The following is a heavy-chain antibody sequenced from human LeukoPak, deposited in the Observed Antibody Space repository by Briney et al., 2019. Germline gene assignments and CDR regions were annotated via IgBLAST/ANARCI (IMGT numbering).Heavy chain of an antibody. V-gene: IGHV3-23*01. D-gene: IGHD2-2*01. CDR1: GFTFSSYA. Sequence: PGGSLRLSCAASGFTFSSYAMSWVRQAPGKGLEWVSVISGSGGSTYYVDAVKGRFTISRDNSKNTLYLQMNSLRAEDTAVYYCAKGVVVVPAAIDYWGQGTLVTVSS. J-gene: IGHJ4*02. CDR2: ISGSGGST. CDR3: AKGVVVVPAAIDY.